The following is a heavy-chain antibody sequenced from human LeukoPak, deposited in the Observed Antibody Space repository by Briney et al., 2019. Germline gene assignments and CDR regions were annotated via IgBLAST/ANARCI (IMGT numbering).Heavy chain of an antibody. V-gene: IGHV6-1*01. Sequence: SQTLSLTCAISGDSVSSNSAAWNWIRQSPSRGLEWLGRTYYRSKWYNDYAVSVKSRITINPDTSKNQFSLKLSSVTAADTAVYYCARSWFGELFNWFDPWGQGTLVTVSS. J-gene: IGHJ5*02. D-gene: IGHD3-10*01. CDR2: TYYRSKWYN. CDR1: GDSVSSNSAA. CDR3: ARSWFGELFNWFDP.